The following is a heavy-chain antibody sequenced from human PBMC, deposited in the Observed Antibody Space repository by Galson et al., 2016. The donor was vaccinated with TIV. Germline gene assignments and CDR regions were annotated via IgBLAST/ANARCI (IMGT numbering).Heavy chain of an antibody. D-gene: IGHD2-15*01. CDR3: ARDIPCGGSCYFFDD. Sequence: SVKVSCKDSGGTFNNYAINWVRQAPGQGLEWMGGILPISATTNYAQNFQGRVTITTDKFTSTVYMELSSLRSGDTAVYFCARDIPCGGSCYFFDDWGQGTLVTVSS. J-gene: IGHJ4*02. CDR1: GGTFNNYA. CDR2: ILPISATT. V-gene: IGHV1-69*05.